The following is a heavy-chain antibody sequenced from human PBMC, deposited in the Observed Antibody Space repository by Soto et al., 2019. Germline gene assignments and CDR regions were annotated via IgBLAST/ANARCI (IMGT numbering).Heavy chain of an antibody. Sequence: RASVKVSCKASGYTFTSYYMHWVRQAPGQGLEWMGIINPSGGSTSYAQKFQGRVTMTRDTSTSTVYMELSSLRSEDTAVYYCARGRTARGTEVGRGMASSYNNCGMDVWGHAMRVTVSS. CDR2: INPSGGST. J-gene: IGHJ6*02. CDR1: GYTFTSYY. CDR3: ARGRTARGTEVGRGMASSYNNCGMDV. V-gene: IGHV1-46*01. D-gene: IGHD1-26*01.